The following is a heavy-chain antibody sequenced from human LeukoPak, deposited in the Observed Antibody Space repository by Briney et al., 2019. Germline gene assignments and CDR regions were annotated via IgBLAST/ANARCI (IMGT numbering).Heavy chain of an antibody. CDR3: ARVRHDDYYDSSGYYAGLISSGIDY. CDR1: GYTLTSYG. D-gene: IGHD3-22*01. CDR2: ISAYNGNT. J-gene: IGHJ4*02. V-gene: IGHV1-18*01. Sequence: ASVKVSCKASGYTLTSYGISWVRQAPGQGLEWMGWISAYNGNTNYAQKLQGRVTMTTDTSTSTAYMELRSLRSDDTAVYYCARVRHDDYYDSSGYYAGLISSGIDYWGQGTLVTVSS.